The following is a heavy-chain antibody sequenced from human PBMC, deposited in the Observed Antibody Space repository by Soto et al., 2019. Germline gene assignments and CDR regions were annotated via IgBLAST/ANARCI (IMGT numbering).Heavy chain of an antibody. CDR3: ASHAGGGWFFDY. J-gene: IGHJ4*02. CDR2: IFYSGST. V-gene: IGHV4-59*08. Sequence: SETLCLTWTVSGGSISSCCWSWIRQPPGKRLEWIGYIFYSGSTNYNPSLKSRVTISVHTSKNQFSLKLSSVTAADTAVYYCASHAGGGWFFDYWGQGTQVTVSS. CDR1: GGSISSCC. D-gene: IGHD6-19*01.